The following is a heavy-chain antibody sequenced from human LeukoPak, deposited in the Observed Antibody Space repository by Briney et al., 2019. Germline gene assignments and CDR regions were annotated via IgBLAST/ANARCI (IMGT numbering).Heavy chain of an antibody. CDR2: IRYDGSNK. V-gene: IGHV3-30*02. Sequence: GGSLRLSCAASGFTFSSYAMYWVRQAPGKGLEWVAFIRYDGSNKYYADSVKGRFTISRDNSKNTLYLQMNSLRAEDTAVYYCAKDPLSGYSSGWSYLDYWGQGTLVTVSS. D-gene: IGHD6-19*01. J-gene: IGHJ4*02. CDR3: AKDPLSGYSSGWSYLDY. CDR1: GFTFSSYA.